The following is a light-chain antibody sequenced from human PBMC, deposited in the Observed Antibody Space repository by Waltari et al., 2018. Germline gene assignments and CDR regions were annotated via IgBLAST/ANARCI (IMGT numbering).Light chain of an antibody. CDR1: NLGNKH. J-gene: IGLJ1*01. V-gene: IGLV3-1*01. CDR2: QDN. Sequence: SYEMTQPPSVSVSPGQTVTITCSGINLGNKHACWYQQKPGQSPVLVIYQDNKRPSGIPDRFTGSNSGNTATLTISGTQAMDEADYYCQAWDGTTAYVFGTGTKVTVL. CDR3: QAWDGTTAYV.